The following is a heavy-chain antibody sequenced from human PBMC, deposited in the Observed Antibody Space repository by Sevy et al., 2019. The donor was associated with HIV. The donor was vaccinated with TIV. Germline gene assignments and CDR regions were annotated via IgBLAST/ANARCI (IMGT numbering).Heavy chain of an antibody. CDR2: IKSESDGGTT. Sequence: GGSLRLSCAASGLTLSYAWMNWVRQAPGKGLEWVGHIKSESDGGTTDFATLVKGRFIISRDDSKNTLYLQMNSLKTGDTALYYCTARNFDFWGRGTLVTVSS. CDR3: TARNFDF. J-gene: IGHJ4*02. CDR1: GLTLSYAW. V-gene: IGHV3-15*07.